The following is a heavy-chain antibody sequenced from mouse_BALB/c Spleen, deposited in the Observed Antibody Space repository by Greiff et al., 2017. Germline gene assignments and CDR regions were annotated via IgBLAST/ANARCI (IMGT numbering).Heavy chain of an antibody. D-gene: IGHD2-1*01. CDR1: GYTFTSYV. Sequence: VQLQQSGPELVKPGASVKMSCKASGYTFTSYVMHWVKQKPGQGLEWIGYINPYNDGTKYNEKFKGKATLTSDKSSSTAYMELSSLTSEDSAVYYCAREGNRYAMDYWGQGTSVTVSS. CDR3: AREGNRYAMDY. J-gene: IGHJ4*01. V-gene: IGHV1-14*01. CDR2: INPYNDGT.